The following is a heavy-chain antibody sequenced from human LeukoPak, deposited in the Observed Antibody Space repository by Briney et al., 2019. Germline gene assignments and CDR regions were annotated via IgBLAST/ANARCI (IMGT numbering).Heavy chain of an antibody. CDR1: GGSFRGYY. CDR3: ARRAYYYDSSGYYSY. V-gene: IGHV4-34*01. CDR2: INHSGST. Sequence: SETLSLTCAVYGGSFRGYYWSWIRQPPGKGLEWIGEINHSGSTNYNPSLKSRVTISVDTSKNQFSLKLSSVTAADTAVYYCARRAYYYDSSGYYSYWGQGTLVTVSS. J-gene: IGHJ4*02. D-gene: IGHD3-22*01.